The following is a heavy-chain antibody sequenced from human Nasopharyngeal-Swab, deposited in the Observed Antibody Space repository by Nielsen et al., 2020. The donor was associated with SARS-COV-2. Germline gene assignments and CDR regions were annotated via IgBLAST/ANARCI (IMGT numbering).Heavy chain of an antibody. V-gene: IGHV3-23*01. D-gene: IGHD6-19*01. CDR1: GFTFSSYA. CDR2: ISGSGDTT. J-gene: IGHJ1*01. Sequence: GESLKISCAASGFTFSSYAMSWVRQAPGKGLEWVSSISGSGDTTYCPDSVKGRLTISRDNSKNTLYLQLNSLRAEDTAVYYCAKGAVGGAVAGTQYFQHWGQGTQVTVSS. CDR3: AKGAVGGAVAGTQYFQH.